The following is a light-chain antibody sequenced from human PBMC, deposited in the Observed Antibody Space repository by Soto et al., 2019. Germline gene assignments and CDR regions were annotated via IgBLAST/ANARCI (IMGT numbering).Light chain of an antibody. Sequence: DIQITQSPASLSSSVLDRFTITCRTSQTINNYLNWYQQKPGRAPKLLIYAASNLETGVPSRFSGSGSGTDFTFTISSLQPEDIATYYCQQYSHLITFGQGTRLEI. CDR2: AAS. J-gene: IGKJ5*01. CDR1: QTINNY. V-gene: IGKV1-33*01. CDR3: QQYSHLIT.